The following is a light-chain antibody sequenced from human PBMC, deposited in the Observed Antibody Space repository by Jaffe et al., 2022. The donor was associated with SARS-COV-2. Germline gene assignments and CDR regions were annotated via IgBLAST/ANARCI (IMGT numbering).Light chain of an antibody. Sequence: QSVLTQPPSVSGAPGQRVTISCTGSSSNIGAGYDVHWYQQLPGTAPKLLIYGNSNRPSGVPDRFSGSKSGTSASLAITGLQAEDEAYYYCQSYDSSLSGYVFGTETKVTVL. V-gene: IGLV1-40*01. CDR2: GNS. J-gene: IGLJ1*01. CDR1: SSNIGAGYD. CDR3: QSYDSSLSGYV.